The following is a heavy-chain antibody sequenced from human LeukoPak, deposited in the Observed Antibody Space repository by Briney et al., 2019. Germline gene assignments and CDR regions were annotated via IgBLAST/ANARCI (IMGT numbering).Heavy chain of an antibody. V-gene: IGHV3-23*01. CDR3: AASPESIAVAG. Sequence: GGSLRLSCAASGFTFSSYAMSWVRQAPGKWLEWVSAISGSGGSTYYADSVKGRFTISRDNSKNTLYLQMNSLRAEDTAVYYCAASPESIAVAGWGQGTLVTVSS. J-gene: IGHJ4*02. CDR2: ISGSGGST. D-gene: IGHD6-19*01. CDR1: GFTFSSYA.